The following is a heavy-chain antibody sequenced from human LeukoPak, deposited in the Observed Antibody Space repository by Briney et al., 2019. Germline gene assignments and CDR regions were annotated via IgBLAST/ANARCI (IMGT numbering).Heavy chain of an antibody. Sequence: ASVKVSCKASGYTFTSYGISWVRQAPGQGLEWMGWISAYNGNTNYAQKLQGRVTMTTDTSTSTAYMELRSLRSDETAVYYCARPSYHYDSSGYPALDAFDIWGQGTMVTVSS. D-gene: IGHD3-22*01. CDR2: ISAYNGNT. CDR3: ARPSYHYDSSGYPALDAFDI. CDR1: GYTFTSYG. V-gene: IGHV1-18*01. J-gene: IGHJ3*02.